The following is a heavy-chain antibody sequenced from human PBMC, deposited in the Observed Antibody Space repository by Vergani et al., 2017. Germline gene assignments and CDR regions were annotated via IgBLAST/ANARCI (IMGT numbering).Heavy chain of an antibody. Sequence: QVQLVQSGAEVKKPGASVKVSCKASGYTFTGYYMHLVRQAPGQGLEWMGWINPNSGGTNYAQKCQGRVTMTRDTSISTAYMELSRLRSDDTAVYYCAVPYGSGSYYPDDWGQGTLVTVSS. CDR3: AVPYGSGSYYPDD. D-gene: IGHD3-10*01. J-gene: IGHJ4*02. V-gene: IGHV1-2*02. CDR1: GYTFTGYY. CDR2: INPNSGGT.